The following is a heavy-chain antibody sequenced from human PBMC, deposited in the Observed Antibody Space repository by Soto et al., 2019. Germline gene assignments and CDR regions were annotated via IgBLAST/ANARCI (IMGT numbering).Heavy chain of an antibody. CDR1: GFKISNYA. D-gene: IGHD3-16*01. CDR3: AKDRRVGGISACYFDF. V-gene: IGHV3-23*01. J-gene: IGHJ4*02. CDR2: ISATGGAT. Sequence: AGSLRLSCAASGFKISNYAMSWFRQAPRKRLEGVSLISATGGATYYADSVKSRITISRDNSHNTLYLQVNSLTAEDTAVYYCAKDRRVGGISACYFDFWGQGAQVTVSS.